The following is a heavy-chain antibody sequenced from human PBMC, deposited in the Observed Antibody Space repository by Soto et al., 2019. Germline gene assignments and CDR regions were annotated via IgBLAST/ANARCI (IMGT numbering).Heavy chain of an antibody. D-gene: IGHD5-12*01. J-gene: IGHJ1*01. CDR3: AKRATPTKRFLAEYFQH. V-gene: IGHV3-30*18. CDR1: GFTFSSYG. CDR2: ISYDGSNK. Sequence: GGSLRLSCAASGFTFSSYGMHWVRQAPGKGLEWVAVISYDGSNKYYADSVKGRFTISRDNSKNTLYLQMNSLRAEDTAVYYCAKRATPTKRFLAEYFQHWGQGTLVTVSS.